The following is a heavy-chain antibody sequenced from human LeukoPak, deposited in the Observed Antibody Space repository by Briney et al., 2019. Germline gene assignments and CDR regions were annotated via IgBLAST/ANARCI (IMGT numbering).Heavy chain of an antibody. CDR1: GFTFSSYS. J-gene: IGHJ6*02. D-gene: IGHD6-13*01. CDR3: ARGIAAAGHKAYYYYGMDV. V-gene: IGHV3-21*04. CDR2: ISSSSSYI. Sequence: PGGSLRLSCAASGFTFSSYSMNWVRQAPGKGLEWVSSISSSSSYIYYADSVKGRFTISRDNSKNTLYLQMNSLRAEDTAVYYCARGIAAAGHKAYYYYGMDVWGQGTTVTVSS.